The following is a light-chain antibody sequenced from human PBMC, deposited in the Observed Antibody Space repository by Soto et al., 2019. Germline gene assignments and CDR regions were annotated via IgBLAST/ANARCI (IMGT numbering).Light chain of an antibody. CDR2: GAS. CDR3: LQYGSSVWT. Sequence: EIVLTQSPGTLSLSAGEVATLSCRASQSVSSSYLAWYQQKPGQAPRLLIYGASSRATGIPDRFSGSGSGTDFTLTIPRLEPEDFAVYYCLQYGSSVWTFGQGTKVDIK. J-gene: IGKJ1*01. CDR1: QSVSSSY. V-gene: IGKV3-20*01.